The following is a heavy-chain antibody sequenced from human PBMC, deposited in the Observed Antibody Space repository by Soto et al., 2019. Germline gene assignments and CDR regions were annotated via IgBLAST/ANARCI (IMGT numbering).Heavy chain of an antibody. CDR3: ARVEVGDPGVY. V-gene: IGHV1-18*01. J-gene: IGHJ4*02. CDR1: GYTFTSYG. CDR2: ISEYNGNT. Sequence: QVQLVQSGAEVKKPGASVKVSCKASGYTFTSYGISWVPQATGQGLEWIGWISEYNGNTNYAQKLQGIFTMTTDTSTSTPYMELRSVESDDTAVYYCARVEVGDPGVYWGQGTLVTVSS. D-gene: IGHD4-17*01.